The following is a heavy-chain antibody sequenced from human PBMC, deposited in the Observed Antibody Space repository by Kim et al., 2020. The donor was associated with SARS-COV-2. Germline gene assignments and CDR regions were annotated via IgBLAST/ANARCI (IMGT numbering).Heavy chain of an antibody. Sequence: ASVKVSCKASGYTFTGYYMHWVRQAPGQGLEWMGRINPNSGGTNYAQKFQGRVTMTRDTSISTAYMELSRLRSDDTVVYYCARGPYVPPLPEAMALTGPFDIWGQGTMVTVSS. D-gene: IGHD3-16*01. CDR1: GYTFTGYY. CDR3: ARGPYVPPLPEAMALTGPFDI. CDR2: INPNSGGT. V-gene: IGHV1-2*05. J-gene: IGHJ3*02.